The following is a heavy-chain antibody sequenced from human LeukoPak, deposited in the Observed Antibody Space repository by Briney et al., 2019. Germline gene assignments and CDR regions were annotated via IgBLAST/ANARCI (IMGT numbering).Heavy chain of an antibody. CDR2: INPSGGST. D-gene: IGHD1-14*01. Sequence: ASVKVSCKASGYTFTSYYMHWVRQAPGQGLEWMGIINPSGGSTSYAQKFQGRVTMTRDTSTSTVYMELSSLRSDDTAVYYCAATGGQSDFDYWGQGTLVTVSS. CDR1: GYTFTSYY. V-gene: IGHV1-46*01. J-gene: IGHJ4*02. CDR3: AATGGQSDFDY.